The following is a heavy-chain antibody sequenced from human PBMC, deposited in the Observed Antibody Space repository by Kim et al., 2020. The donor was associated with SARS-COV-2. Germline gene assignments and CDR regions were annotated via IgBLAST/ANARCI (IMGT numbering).Heavy chain of an antibody. V-gene: IGHV3-7*03. CDR2: IKEDGSES. CDR3: ARAPSVIFGDSICFDS. J-gene: IGHJ4*02. CDR1: GFTLSSFW. D-gene: IGHD4-17*01. Sequence: GGSLRLSCVASGFTLSSFWMNWVRQSPGKGLEWVANIKEDGSESYYLDSVKGRFTISRDNAKNSLFLQMNSLRAEDTAVYYCARAPSVIFGDSICFDSWGQGILVTVSS.